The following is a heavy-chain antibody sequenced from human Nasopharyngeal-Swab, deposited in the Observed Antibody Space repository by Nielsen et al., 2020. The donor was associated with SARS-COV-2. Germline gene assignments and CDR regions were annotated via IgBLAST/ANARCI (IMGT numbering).Heavy chain of an antibody. V-gene: IGHV4-30-4*01. CDR2: IYYSGST. J-gene: IGHJ4*02. D-gene: IGHD2-21*02. CDR3: ARGPPTYCGSHCSLDY. CDR1: GGSISSGDYY. Sequence: SETLSLTCTVSGGSISSGDYYWSWIRQPPGKGLEWIGYIYYSGSTYYNPSLKRRVTISVDTSKNQFSLKLSSVTAADTAVYYCARGPPTYCGSHCSLDYWGQGTLATVSS.